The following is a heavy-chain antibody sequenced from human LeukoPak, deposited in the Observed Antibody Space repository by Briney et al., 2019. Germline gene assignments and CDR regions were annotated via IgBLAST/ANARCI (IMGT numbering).Heavy chain of an antibody. J-gene: IGHJ4*02. V-gene: IGHV4-39*01. Sequence: PSETLSLTCTVSGCSISSSSYYWGWIRQPPGKGLEWIGSIYYSGSTYYNPSLKSRVTISVDTSKNQFSLKLSSVTAADTAVYYCAGGWYGSDYWGQGTLVTVSS. CDR2: IYYSGST. D-gene: IGHD6-19*01. CDR3: AGGWYGSDY. CDR1: GCSISSSSYY.